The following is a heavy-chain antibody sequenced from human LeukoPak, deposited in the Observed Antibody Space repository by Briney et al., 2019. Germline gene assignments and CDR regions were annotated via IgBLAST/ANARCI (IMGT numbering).Heavy chain of an antibody. Sequence: GGSLRLSCAASGFTFSSYGMHWVRQAPGKGLEWVAFIRYDGSNKYYADSVKGRFTISRDNSKNTLYLQMNSLRAEDTAVYYCAREGAVAGGFDYWGQGTLVTVSS. CDR3: AREGAVAGGFDY. CDR1: GFTFSSYG. V-gene: IGHV3-30*02. CDR2: IRYDGSNK. D-gene: IGHD6-19*01. J-gene: IGHJ4*02.